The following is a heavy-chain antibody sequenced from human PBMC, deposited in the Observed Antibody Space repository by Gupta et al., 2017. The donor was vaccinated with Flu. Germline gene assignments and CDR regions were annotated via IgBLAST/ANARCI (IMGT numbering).Heavy chain of an antibody. CDR3: ARLSYSQYYYMDL. V-gene: IGHV3-33*01. D-gene: IGHD4-4*01. Sequence: AASGFSVSDYGMHWVRQAPGKGLEWVAVIWFDGSNRKYADSVKGRFTISRDSLQMNNLRPEDTAVYYCARLSYSQYYYMDLWGKGTTVTVSS. CDR2: IWFDGSNR. CDR1: GFSVSDYG. J-gene: IGHJ6*03.